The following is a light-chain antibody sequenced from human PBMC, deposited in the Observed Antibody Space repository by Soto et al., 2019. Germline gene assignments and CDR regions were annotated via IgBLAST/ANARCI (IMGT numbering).Light chain of an antibody. CDR3: QQYDSYPLS. CDR2: KAS. Sequence: DIQMTQSPPTLSASVGDRVTTTCRASQSIDRWLAWYQQKPGKGPKILVYKASTLHSGVPSRFSGSGSGTEFTLTISNLQPYDFATYYCQQYDSYPLSFGGGTKVEIK. CDR1: QSIDRW. J-gene: IGKJ4*01. V-gene: IGKV1-5*03.